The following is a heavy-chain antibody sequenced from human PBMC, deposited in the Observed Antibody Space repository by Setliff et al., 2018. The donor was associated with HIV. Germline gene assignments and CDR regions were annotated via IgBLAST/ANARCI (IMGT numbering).Heavy chain of an antibody. V-gene: IGHV4-31*03. Sequence: SETLSLTCTVSGGSIGSGGYYWSWIRQHPGKGLEWIGYIYYSGSTYYNPSFKRRLSISVDTSKNQFSLKLGSVTAADTAVYYCARSTYYFDSSGYKYNWFDPWGQGTRVTAPQ. J-gene: IGHJ5*02. D-gene: IGHD3-22*01. CDR2: IYYSGST. CDR1: GGSIGSGGYY. CDR3: ARSTYYFDSSGYKYNWFDP.